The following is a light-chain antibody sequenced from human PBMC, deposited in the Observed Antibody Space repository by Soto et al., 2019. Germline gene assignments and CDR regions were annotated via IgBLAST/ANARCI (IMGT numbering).Light chain of an antibody. CDR2: EVS. CDR1: SSDVGGYNY. CDR3: SSYTSNSTLV. V-gene: IGLV2-14*01. J-gene: IGLJ3*02. Sequence: QSALTQPASVSGSPGQSITISCTGTSSDVGGYNYVSWYQQHPGKAPKLMIYEVSNRPSGFSNRFSGSKSGNTASLTISGLQAEDEADYYCSSYTSNSTLVFGGGTKVTVL.